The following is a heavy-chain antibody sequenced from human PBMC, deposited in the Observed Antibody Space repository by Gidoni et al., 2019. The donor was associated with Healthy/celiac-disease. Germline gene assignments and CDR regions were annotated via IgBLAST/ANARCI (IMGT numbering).Heavy chain of an antibody. CDR1: RFTFGDYA. CDR2: IRRKAYGGTT. D-gene: IGHD3-22*01. CDR3: TRDADYYYDSSGYSPYYFDY. J-gene: IGHJ4*02. V-gene: IGHV3-49*05. Sequence: EVQLVESGGGLVTPGRSLRLSCTASRFTFGDYAMSWFRPAPGKGLGWVGFIRRKAYGGTTEYAASVKGRFTSSRDDSKSIAYLQRNSLKTEDTAVYYCTRDADYYYDSSGYSPYYFDYWGQGTLVTVSS.